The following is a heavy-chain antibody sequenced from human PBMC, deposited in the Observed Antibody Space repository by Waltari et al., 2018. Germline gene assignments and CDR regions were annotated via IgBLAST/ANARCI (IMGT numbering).Heavy chain of an antibody. CDR1: GGSISSTTYY. D-gene: IGHD2-21*02. Sequence: QLQLQESGPRLVRPSETLSLTCTVSGGSISSTTYYWAWLRQTPGKGLEWIGYFHYSGNTYYNPSLRSRVTISVDTSKNQFSLNLRSVTAADTAVYYCARRVVTTGGVDYWGQGTLVTVSS. CDR2: FHYSGNT. V-gene: IGHV4-39*07. CDR3: ARRVVTTGGVDY. J-gene: IGHJ4*02.